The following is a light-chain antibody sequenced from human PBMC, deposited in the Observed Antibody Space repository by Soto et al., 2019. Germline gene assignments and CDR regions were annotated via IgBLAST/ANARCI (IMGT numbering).Light chain of an antibody. J-gene: IGKJ4*01. CDR3: QQGDSFPFT. V-gene: IGKV1-12*01. Sequence: DIPMTQSPSSVSASVGDRVTITCRASQEISSWVAWYQQKPGKAPKLLISAASTLQSGVPRRFSGSGSGTDFTLIISSLQPEDFANYFCQQGDSFPFTFGGGTKVEIK. CDR1: QEISSW. CDR2: AAS.